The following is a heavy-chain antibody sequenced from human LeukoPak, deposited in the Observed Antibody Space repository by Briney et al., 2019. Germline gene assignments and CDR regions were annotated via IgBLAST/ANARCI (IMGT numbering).Heavy chain of an antibody. CDR1: GYTFTSYY. D-gene: IGHD6-13*01. CDR2: INPSGGST. CDR3: ARIGISARGTNFHH. Sequence: GASVKVSCKASGYTFTSYYMHWVRQAPGQGLEWMGIINPSGGSTSYAQKFQGRVTMTRDTSISTAYMELSRLRSDDTALYYCARIGISARGTNFHHWGQGTLVTVSS. V-gene: IGHV1-46*01. J-gene: IGHJ1*01.